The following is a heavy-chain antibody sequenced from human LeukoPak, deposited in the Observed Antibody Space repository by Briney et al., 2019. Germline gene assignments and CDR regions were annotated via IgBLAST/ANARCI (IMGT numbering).Heavy chain of an antibody. CDR1: GYTFTGYY. J-gene: IGHJ4*02. CDR3: ARAAVEMATMWNSFAFDY. D-gene: IGHD5-24*01. CDR2: INPNSGGT. Sequence: GASVKVSCKASGYTFTGYYMHWVRQPPGQGLEWMGWINPNSGGTNYAQKFQGRVTMTRDTSISTAYMELSSLRSEDTAVYYCARAAVEMATMWNSFAFDYWGQGTLVTVSS. V-gene: IGHV1-2*02.